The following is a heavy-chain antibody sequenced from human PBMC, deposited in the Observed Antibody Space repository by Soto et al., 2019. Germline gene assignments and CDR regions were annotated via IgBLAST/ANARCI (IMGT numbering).Heavy chain of an antibody. CDR1: GFTFSSYA. J-gene: IGHJ3*02. Sequence: EVQLLESGGGLVQPGGSLRLSCAASGFTFSSYAMSWVRQAPGKGLEWVSAISGSGGSTYYADSVKGRFTISRDNSKNTLYLQMNRLRSEDTAVDYCAKAGDIVVVPAADDAFDIWGQGTMVTVSS. CDR2: ISGSGGST. CDR3: AKAGDIVVVPAADDAFDI. D-gene: IGHD2-2*01. V-gene: IGHV3-23*01.